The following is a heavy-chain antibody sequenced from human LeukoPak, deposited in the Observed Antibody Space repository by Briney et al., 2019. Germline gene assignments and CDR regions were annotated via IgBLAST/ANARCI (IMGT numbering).Heavy chain of an antibody. CDR2: IYYSGST. V-gene: IGHV4-59*02. CDR1: GGSVSSDY. CDR3: ARARDTAMVTTYFDY. D-gene: IGHD5-18*01. Sequence: SETLSLTCTVSGGSVSSDYWSWIRQPPGKGLEWIGYIYYSGSTNYNPSLKSRVTISVDTSKNQFSLKLSSVTAADTAVYYCARARDTAMVTTYFDYWGQGTLVTVSS. J-gene: IGHJ4*02.